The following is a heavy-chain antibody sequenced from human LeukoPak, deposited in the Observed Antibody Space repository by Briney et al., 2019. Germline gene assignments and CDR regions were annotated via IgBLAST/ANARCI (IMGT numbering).Heavy chain of an antibody. CDR1: GFTFSSYW. J-gene: IGHJ4*02. Sequence: PGGSLRLSCAASGFTFSSYWMTWVRQAPGKGLEWVANIRPDGNEEYYVDSVKGRFTISRDNAKNSLYLQMNSLRAEDTAVYYCARAGHYYFDYWGQGTLVTVSS. CDR2: IRPDGNEE. CDR3: ARAGHYYFDY. V-gene: IGHV3-7*01. D-gene: IGHD2-21*02.